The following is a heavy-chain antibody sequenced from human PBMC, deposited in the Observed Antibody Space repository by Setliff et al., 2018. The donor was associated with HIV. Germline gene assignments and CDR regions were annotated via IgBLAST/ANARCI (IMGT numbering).Heavy chain of an antibody. CDR3: ARHDITLVRGLV. CDR1: GDSISSSGPGYY. CDR2: VYYSGST. Sequence: LSLTCTVSGDSISSSGPGYYWGWVRQPPGGGLEWIGSVYYSGSTYYNPSLKSRVTISVDTSENQLSLRLTSMTAADTAVYYCARHDITLVRGLVWGQGTTVTVSS. J-gene: IGHJ6*02. V-gene: IGHV4-39*01. D-gene: IGHD3-10*01.